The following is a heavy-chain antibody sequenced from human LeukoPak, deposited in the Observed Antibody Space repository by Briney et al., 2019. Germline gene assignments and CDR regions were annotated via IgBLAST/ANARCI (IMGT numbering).Heavy chain of an antibody. CDR1: GGTFSSYA. CDR3: ARGHYCSSTSCYGSVDY. V-gene: IGHV1-8*02. J-gene: IGHJ4*02. D-gene: IGHD2-2*01. Sequence: ASVKVSCKASGGTFSSYAISWVRQAPGQGLEWMGWMNPNSGNTGYAQKFQGRVTMTRNTSISTAYMELSSLRSEDTAVYYCARGHYCSSTSCYGSVDYWGQGTLVTVSS. CDR2: MNPNSGNT.